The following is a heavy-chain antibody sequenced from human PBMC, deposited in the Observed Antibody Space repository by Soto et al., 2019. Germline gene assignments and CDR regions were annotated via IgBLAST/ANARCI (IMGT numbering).Heavy chain of an antibody. CDR1: GFTFSSYA. V-gene: IGHV3-23*01. J-gene: IGHJ4*02. CDR2: ISGSGDST. CDR3: ARRGSGSYYDC. Sequence: EVQLLESGGGLVQPGGSLRLSCAASGFTFSSYAMRWVRQAPGKGLEWVSAISGSGDSTYYADSVKGRFTISRDNSKNTLYLQLTSRVAEDTAIYYCARRGSGSYYDCWGQGSLVTVSS. D-gene: IGHD1-26*01.